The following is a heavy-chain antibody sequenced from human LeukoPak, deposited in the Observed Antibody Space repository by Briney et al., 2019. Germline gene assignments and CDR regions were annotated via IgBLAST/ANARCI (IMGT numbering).Heavy chain of an antibody. CDR3: ARGRGGSHHY. V-gene: IGHV3-74*01. J-gene: IGHJ4*02. CDR2: INTDGSTT. D-gene: IGHD1-26*01. Sequence: GGSLRLSCAASGFTFSNDWMHWVRQAPGKGLVWVSRINTDGSTTTYADSVKGRFTISRDNAKNTLYLQMNSLRVEDTAVYYCARGRGGSHHYWGQGTLVTVSS. CDR1: GFTFSNDW.